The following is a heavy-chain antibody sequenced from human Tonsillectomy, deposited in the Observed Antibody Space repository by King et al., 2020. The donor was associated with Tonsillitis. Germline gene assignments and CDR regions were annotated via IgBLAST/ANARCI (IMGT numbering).Heavy chain of an antibody. Sequence: VQLVESGGGLVKPGGSLRLSCAASGFTFSGYSMSWVRQAPGKGLEWVSSISSSSDYIFSADSMKGRFTISRDNAKNSLYLQMDSLRADDTAVYYCTKGCGGAINSCSTRHFDSLGRGTLGAVSS. J-gene: IGHJ4*02. D-gene: IGHD2-2*02. CDR1: GFTFSGYS. V-gene: IGHV3-21*01. CDR3: TKGCGGAINSCSTRHFDS. CDR2: ISSSSDYI.